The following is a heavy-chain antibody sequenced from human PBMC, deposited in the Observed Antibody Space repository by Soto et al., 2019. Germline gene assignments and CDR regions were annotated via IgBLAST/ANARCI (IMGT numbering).Heavy chain of an antibody. D-gene: IGHD3-3*01. V-gene: IGHV2-5*02. CDR2: IYWDDDK. CDR3: AHAPRSCIPPFGVVACFFAY. CDR1: GFSLSTNGVS. J-gene: IGHJ4*02. Sequence: QITLKESGPTLVKPTQTLTLTCTFSGFSLSTNGVSVGWIRQPPGKALEWLGVIYWDDDKRYSPSLKSRLTTTKQPSKNLVVLQLPNLDHVDTATYFCAHAPRSCIPPFGVVACFFAYWGQGALVTVSS.